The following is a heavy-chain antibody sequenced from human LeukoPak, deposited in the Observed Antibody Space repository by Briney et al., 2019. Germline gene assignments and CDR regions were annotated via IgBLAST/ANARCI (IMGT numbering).Heavy chain of an antibody. J-gene: IGHJ4*02. CDR2: ISYDGSNK. D-gene: IGHD6-19*01. V-gene: IGHV3-30*03. CDR3: ARAQSVAGPGDY. Sequence: GGSLRLSCAASGFTFSSYGMHWVRQAPGKGLEWVAVISYDGSNKYYADSVKGRFTISRDNSKNTLYLQMNSLRAEDTAVYYCARAQSVAGPGDYWGQGTLVTVSS. CDR1: GFTFSSYG.